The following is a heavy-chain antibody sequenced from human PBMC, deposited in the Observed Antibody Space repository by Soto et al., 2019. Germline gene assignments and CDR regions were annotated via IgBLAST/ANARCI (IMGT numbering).Heavy chain of an antibody. J-gene: IGHJ4*02. CDR2: ISYDGSNK. D-gene: IGHD6-13*01. Sequence: QVQLVESGGGVVQPGRSPRLSCAASGFTFSSYAMHWVRQAPGKGLEWVAVISYDGSNKYYADSVKGRFTISRDNSKNTLYLQMNSLRAEDTAVYYCARVGSSWYYWGQGTLVTVSS. V-gene: IGHV3-30-3*01. CDR1: GFTFSSYA. CDR3: ARVGSSWYY.